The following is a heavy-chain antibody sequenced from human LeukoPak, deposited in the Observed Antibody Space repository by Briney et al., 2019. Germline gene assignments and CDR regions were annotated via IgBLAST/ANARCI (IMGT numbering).Heavy chain of an antibody. CDR2: IYYSGST. CDR3: AREGCSGGSCPNGAFDI. D-gene: IGHD2-15*01. CDR1: GGSISSGGYY. J-gene: IGHJ3*02. Sequence: PSETLSLTCTISGGSISSGGYYWSWFRQHPGKGLEWIGYIYYSGSTYYNPSLKSRVTISVDTSKNQFSLKLSSVTAADTTVYYCAREGCSGGSCPNGAFDIWGQGTMVIVSS. V-gene: IGHV4-31*03.